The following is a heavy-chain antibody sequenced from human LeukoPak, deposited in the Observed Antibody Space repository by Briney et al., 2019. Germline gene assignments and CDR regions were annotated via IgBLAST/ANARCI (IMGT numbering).Heavy chain of an antibody. J-gene: IGHJ4*02. CDR1: GYSISTGRY. CDR3: ARSLSTAGIDF. Sequence: PSETLSLICAVCGYSISTGRYWGRTRPPPGKGREWIGSVYHSWTPYYNPSLKSPLTISVDTSNNQFSLNLRSVTAADTAVYYCARSLSTAGIDFWGQGTLVTVSS. CDR2: VYHSWTP. D-gene: IGHD2-2*01. V-gene: IGHV4-38-2*01.